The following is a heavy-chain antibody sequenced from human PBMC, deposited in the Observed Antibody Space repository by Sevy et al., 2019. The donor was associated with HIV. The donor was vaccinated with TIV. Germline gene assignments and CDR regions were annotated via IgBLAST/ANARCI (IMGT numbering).Heavy chain of an antibody. D-gene: IGHD2-21*02. CDR3: AALVSCGGDCDYLHY. CDR2: VIPNSGKT. Sequence: ASVKVSCKASRYTFTSYEINWVRQASGQGLEWMGWVIPNSGKTSYAQKFQGRVAMTRSTSTSTAYMELRSLRPDDTATYYCAALVSCGGDCDYLHYWGQGTLVTVSS. CDR1: RYTFTSYE. J-gene: IGHJ4*02. V-gene: IGHV1-8*01.